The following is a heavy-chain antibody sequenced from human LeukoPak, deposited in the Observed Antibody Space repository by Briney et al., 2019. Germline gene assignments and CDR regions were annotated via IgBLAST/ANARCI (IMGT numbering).Heavy chain of an antibody. V-gene: IGHV4-39*07. CDR1: GGSISSSSYY. CDR2: IYYSGST. CDR3: ARGRSSAYYFGQYYFDY. Sequence: KPSETLSLTCTVSGGSISSSSYYWGWIRQPPGKELQWIGSIYYSGSTYYNPSLKSRVTISVDTSKNQFSLKLSSVTAADTALYYCARGRSSAYYFGQYYFDYWGQGTLVTVSS. J-gene: IGHJ4*02. D-gene: IGHD3-22*01.